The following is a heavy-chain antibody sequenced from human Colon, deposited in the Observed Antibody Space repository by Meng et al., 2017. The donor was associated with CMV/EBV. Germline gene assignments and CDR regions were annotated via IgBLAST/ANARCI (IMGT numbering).Heavy chain of an antibody. CDR3: AKGADFHDFWSGYAY. J-gene: IGHJ4*02. CDR2: ISGSGVTT. Sequence: GGPLRLSCSASGFTFNNYDMTWVRQDPGKGLEWVSSISGSGVTTYYTDAVKGRFTISRDNSRNTLYLQINNLRADDTAVYYCAKGADFHDFWSGYAYWGQGTLVTVSS. V-gene: IGHV3-23*01. CDR1: GFTFNNYD. D-gene: IGHD3-3*01.